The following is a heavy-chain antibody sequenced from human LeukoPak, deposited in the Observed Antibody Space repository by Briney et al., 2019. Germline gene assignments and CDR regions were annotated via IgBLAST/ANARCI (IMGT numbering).Heavy chain of an antibody. D-gene: IGHD3-10*01. CDR1: GYTFTSYG. CDR2: ISAYNGNT. J-gene: IGHJ4*02. V-gene: IGHV1-18*04. CDR3: ARDQITMVRGVIQSDY. Sequence: ASVKVSCKASGYTFTSYGISWVRQAPGQGLEWMGWISAYNGNTNYAQKLQGRVTMTTDTSTSTACMELRSLRSDDTAVYYCARDQITMVRGVIQSDYWGQGTLVTVSS.